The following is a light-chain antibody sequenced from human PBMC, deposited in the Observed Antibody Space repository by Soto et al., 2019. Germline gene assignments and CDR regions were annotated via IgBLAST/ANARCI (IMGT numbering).Light chain of an antibody. V-gene: IGKV3-20*01. CDR2: RAS. CDR3: QPAAGSRSYT. J-gene: IGKJ2*01. CDR1: QSVSSTY. Sequence: EIVLTQSPGTLSLSPGERATLSCRASQSVSSTYLAWYQQKLGQAPRLLIYRASSRASGIPDRFSGSGSGTDIKLTISRLEPEDVAVYYSQPAAGSRSYTCGPGTKLEIK.